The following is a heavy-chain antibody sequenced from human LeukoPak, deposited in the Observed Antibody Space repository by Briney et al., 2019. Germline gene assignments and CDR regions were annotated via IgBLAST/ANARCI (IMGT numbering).Heavy chain of an antibody. D-gene: IGHD6-13*01. CDR3: ARTTEAHSWRTRYYDYYMDV. Sequence: SETLSLTCTVSGGSISSSTYYWGWIRQPPGKGLEWIGNIYYSGNTYYNPSLESRVTISVDTSKNQFSLKLSSVTAADTAVYYCARTTEAHSWRTRYYDYYMDVWGKGTTVTVSS. V-gene: IGHV4-39*07. CDR2: IYYSGNT. J-gene: IGHJ6*03. CDR1: GGSISSSTYY.